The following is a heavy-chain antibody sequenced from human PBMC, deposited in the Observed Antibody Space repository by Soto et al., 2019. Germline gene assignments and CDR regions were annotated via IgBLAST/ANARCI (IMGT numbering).Heavy chain of an antibody. CDR1: GGTFSSYA. Sequence: SVKVSCKASGGTFSSYAISWVRQAPGQGLEWMGGIIPIFGTANYAQKFQGRVTITADESTSTAYMELSSLRSEDTAVYYCAISDYDILTTYYYYGMDVWGQGTTVTVSS. CDR3: AISDYDILTTYYYYGMDV. CDR2: IIPIFGTA. V-gene: IGHV1-69*13. D-gene: IGHD3-9*01. J-gene: IGHJ6*02.